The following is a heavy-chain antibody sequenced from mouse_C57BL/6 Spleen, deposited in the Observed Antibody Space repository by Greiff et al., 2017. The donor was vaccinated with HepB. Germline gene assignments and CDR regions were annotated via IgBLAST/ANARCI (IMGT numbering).Heavy chain of an antibody. Sequence: EVQLQQSGPELVKPGASVKISCKASGYTFTDYYMNWVKQSHGKSLEWIGDINPNNGGTSYNQKFKGKARLTVDKSSSTAYMELRSLTSEDSAVYYCAVSTTDYWGQGTTLTVSS. J-gene: IGHJ2*01. V-gene: IGHV1-26*01. CDR1: GYTFTDYY. D-gene: IGHD1-1*01. CDR3: AVSTTDY. CDR2: INPNNGGT.